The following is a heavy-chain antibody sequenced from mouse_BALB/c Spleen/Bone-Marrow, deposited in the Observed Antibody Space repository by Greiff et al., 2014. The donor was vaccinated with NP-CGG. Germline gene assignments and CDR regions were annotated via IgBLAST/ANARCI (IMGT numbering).Heavy chain of an antibody. J-gene: IGHJ3*01. CDR3: TTGFAY. CDR1: GFTFSNYW. CDR2: IRLKSNNYAT. V-gene: IGHV6-6*02. Sequence: EVQLQESGGGLVQPGGSMKLSCVASGFTFSNYWMNWVRQSPEKELEWVAEIRLKSNNYATHYAESVKGRFTISRDDSKSSVYLQMNNLRAEDTGIYYCTTGFAYWGQGTLVTVSA.